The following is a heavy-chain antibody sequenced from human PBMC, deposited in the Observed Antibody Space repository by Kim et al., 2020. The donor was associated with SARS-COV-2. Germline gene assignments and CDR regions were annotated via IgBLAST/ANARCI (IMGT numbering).Heavy chain of an antibody. Sequence: GESLKISCKGSGYSFTSYWISWVRQMPGKGLEWMGRIDPSDSYTNYSPSFQGHVTISADKSISTAYLQWSSLKASDTAMYYCARTYDILTGYPPRADAFDIWGQGTMVTVSS. CDR2: IDPSDSYT. CDR1: GYSFTSYW. CDR3: ARTYDILTGYPPRADAFDI. V-gene: IGHV5-10-1*01. D-gene: IGHD3-9*01. J-gene: IGHJ3*02.